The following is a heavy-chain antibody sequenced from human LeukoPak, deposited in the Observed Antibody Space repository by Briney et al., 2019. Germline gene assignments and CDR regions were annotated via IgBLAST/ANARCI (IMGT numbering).Heavy chain of an antibody. CDR1: GFIFSTYA. CDR3: ARENIRGVIDY. V-gene: IGHV3-30-3*01. D-gene: IGHD3-10*01. Sequence: GRSLRLSCAASGFIFSTYAMHWVRQAPGKGLEWVAVISYDGSNKYYADSVKGRFTFSRDNSKNTLCLQMNSLRAEDTAVYYCARENIRGVIDYWGQGTLVTVSS. J-gene: IGHJ4*02. CDR2: ISYDGSNK.